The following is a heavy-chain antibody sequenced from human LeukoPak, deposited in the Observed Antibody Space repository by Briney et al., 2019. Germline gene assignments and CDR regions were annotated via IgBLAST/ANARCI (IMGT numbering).Heavy chain of an antibody. V-gene: IGHV4-4*07. CDR2: IYTSGST. Sequence: SETLSLTCTVSGGSISSCYWSWIRQPAGKGLEWIGRIYTSGSTNYNPSLKSRVTMSVDTSKNQFSLKLSSVTAADTAVYYCARAPRIYYYYYMDAWGKGTTVTVSS. J-gene: IGHJ6*03. CDR1: GGSISSCY. CDR3: ARAPRIYYYYYMDA.